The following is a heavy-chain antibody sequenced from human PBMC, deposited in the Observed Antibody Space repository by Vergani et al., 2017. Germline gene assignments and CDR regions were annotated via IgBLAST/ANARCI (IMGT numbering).Heavy chain of an antibody. CDR3: AKARDPNCKGGNCYSYYYGLDH. V-gene: IGHV3-23*01. CDR1: GFTFSSYA. D-gene: IGHD2-21*01. J-gene: IGHJ6*02. Sequence: EVQLLESGGNLIQPGGSLRLSCGASGFTFSSYAMTWVRLAPGKGLQWVSAISGSGGNTFYTDSVKGRFTISRDNSKATLYLQMTSLRVEDTAIYYCAKARDPNCKGGNCYSYYYGLDHWGQGTTVTVSS. CDR2: ISGSGGNT.